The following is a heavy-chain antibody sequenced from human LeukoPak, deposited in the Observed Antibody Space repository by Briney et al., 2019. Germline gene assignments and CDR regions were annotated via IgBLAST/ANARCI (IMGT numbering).Heavy chain of an antibody. CDR3: TRELKNNYYDSSGYLDY. V-gene: IGHV3-21*01. CDR2: ISSSSSYI. J-gene: IGHJ4*02. CDR1: GFTFSSYS. Sequence: GGSLRLSCAASGFTFSSYSMHWVRQAPGKGLEWVSYISSSSSYIYYADSVKGGFTISRDNAKNSLYLQMNSLRAEDTAVYYCTRELKNNYYDSSGYLDYWGQGALVTVSS. D-gene: IGHD3-22*01.